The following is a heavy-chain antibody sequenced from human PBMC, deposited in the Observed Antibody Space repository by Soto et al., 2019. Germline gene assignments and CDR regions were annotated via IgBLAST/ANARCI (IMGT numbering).Heavy chain of an antibody. J-gene: IGHJ2*01. CDR1: GFTFDDYA. CDR3: AKDLSTTVTTWYFDL. CDR2: ISWNRGSI. V-gene: IGHV3-9*01. Sequence: EVQLVESGGGLVQPGRSLRLSCAASGFTFDDYAMHWVRQAPGKGLEWVSGISWNRGSIGYADSVKGRFTISRDNAKNSLYLQMNSLRAEDTALYYCAKDLSTTVTTWYFDLWGRGTLVTVSS. D-gene: IGHD4-17*01.